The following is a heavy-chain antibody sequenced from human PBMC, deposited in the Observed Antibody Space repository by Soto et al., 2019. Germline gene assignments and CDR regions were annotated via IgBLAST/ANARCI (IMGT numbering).Heavy chain of an antibody. D-gene: IGHD1-1*01. CDR2: IDSNGDT. V-gene: IGHV3-13*01. Sequence: EVRLVESGGGLVQPGGSLRLSCATSGFTFRNYEMHWVRQATGERLEWVSAIDSNGDTHYADSFTGRFTISRDNAKNSLYLQMNSLRAGDTAVYYCVRGRVPDYWGQGTLVIVSS. J-gene: IGHJ4*02. CDR3: VRGRVPDY. CDR1: GFTFRNYE.